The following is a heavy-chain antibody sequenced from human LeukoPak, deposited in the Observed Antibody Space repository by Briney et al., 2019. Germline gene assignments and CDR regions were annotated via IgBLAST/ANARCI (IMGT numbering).Heavy chain of an antibody. CDR3: ASLSWDSSSWYRGFDY. CDR1: GGSISSYY. Sequence: PSETLSLTCTVSGGSISSYYSSWIWHPAGKGLEWIGRIYSSGSINYNPSLKSRVTMSVDTSKNQCSLKLSSVTAADTAVYYCASLSWDSSSWYRGFDYWGQGTLVTVSS. J-gene: IGHJ4*02. D-gene: IGHD6-13*01. V-gene: IGHV4-4*07. CDR2: IYSSGSI.